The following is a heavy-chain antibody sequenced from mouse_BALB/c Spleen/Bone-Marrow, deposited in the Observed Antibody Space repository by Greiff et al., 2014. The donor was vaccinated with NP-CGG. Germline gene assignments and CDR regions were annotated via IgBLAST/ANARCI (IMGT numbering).Heavy chain of an antibody. CDR3: TRGGTTAFDY. Sequence: LQQPGSELVRPGASVKLSCKASGYTFTSYWMHWVKQRHGQGLEWIGNIYPGRGSTNYDEKFKSKGTLTVDTSSSTAYMHLSSLTSEDSAVYYCTRGGTTAFDYWGQGTTLTVSS. CDR1: GYTFTSYW. J-gene: IGHJ2*01. D-gene: IGHD1-2*01. CDR2: IYPGRGST. V-gene: IGHV1S22*01.